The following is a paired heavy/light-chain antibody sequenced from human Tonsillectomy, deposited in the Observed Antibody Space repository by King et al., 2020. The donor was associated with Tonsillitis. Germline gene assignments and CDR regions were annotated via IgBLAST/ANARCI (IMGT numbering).Heavy chain of an antibody. D-gene: IGHD1-26*01. Sequence: QVRLQQWGAGLLKPSETLSLTCAVYGESLSGYYWTWIRQPPGKGLEWIGEINHSGSTNYNSSLKSRVTMSVDTSKNQFSLNLTSVTAADTAVYYCARGAYSGSYYDYYNYYMDVWGKGTTVTVSS. CDR3: ARGAYSGSYYDYYNYYMDV. V-gene: IGHV4-34*01. CDR2: INHSGST. J-gene: IGHJ6*03. CDR1: GESLSGYY.
Light chain of an antibody. Sequence: DIQMTQSPSTLSASIGDRVTITCRASQSISRWLAWYQQKPGKAPKLLIYKASSLESGVPSRFSGSGSGTEFTLTISSLQPDDFATYYCQQYNSYPYTFAQGTKLEIK. CDR3: QQYNSYPYT. V-gene: IGKV1-5*03. J-gene: IGKJ2*01. CDR1: QSISRW. CDR2: KAS.